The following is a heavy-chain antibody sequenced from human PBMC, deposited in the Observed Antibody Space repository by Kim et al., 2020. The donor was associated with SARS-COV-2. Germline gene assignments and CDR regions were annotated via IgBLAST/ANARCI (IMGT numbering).Heavy chain of an antibody. CDR2: ISYDGSNK. CDR1: GFTFSSYG. J-gene: IGHJ3*02. V-gene: IGHV3-33*05. D-gene: IGHD3-22*01. Sequence: GGSLRLSCAASGFTFSSYGMHWVRQAPGKGLEWVAVISYDGSNKYYADSVKGRFTISRDNSKNTLYLQMNSLRAEDTAVYYCASFPSHYDSSGYYYRDAFDIWGQGTMVTVSS. CDR3: ASFPSHYDSSGYYYRDAFDI.